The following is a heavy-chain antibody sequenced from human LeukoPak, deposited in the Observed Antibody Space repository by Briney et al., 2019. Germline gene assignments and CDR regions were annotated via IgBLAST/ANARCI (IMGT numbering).Heavy chain of an antibody. J-gene: IGHJ4*02. CDR3: SRGSGWLSVY. D-gene: IGHD6-19*01. Sequence: GGSLRLSCTASGFTFGDYLMSWFCQAPGKGLEWIGFISGGTTEYAASVKGRFTISRDDSTSIAYLQMNSLTTGDTAVYYCSRGSGWLSVYWGQGTLVTVSS. V-gene: IGHV3-49*03. CDR1: GFTFGDYL. CDR2: ISGGTT.